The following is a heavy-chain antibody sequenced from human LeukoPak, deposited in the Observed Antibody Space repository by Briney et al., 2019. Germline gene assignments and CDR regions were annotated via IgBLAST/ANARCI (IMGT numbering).Heavy chain of an antibody. CDR3: ARGSCSGGSCYFFYYYGMDV. Sequence: GASVKVSCKASGYTFTSYDINWVRQATGQGLEWMGWMNPNSGNTGYAQKFQGRVTMTRNTSISTAYMELSSLRSENTAVYYCARGSCSGGSCYFFYYYGMDVWGQGTTVTVSS. CDR2: MNPNSGNT. V-gene: IGHV1-8*01. J-gene: IGHJ6*02. CDR1: GYTFTSYD. D-gene: IGHD2-15*01.